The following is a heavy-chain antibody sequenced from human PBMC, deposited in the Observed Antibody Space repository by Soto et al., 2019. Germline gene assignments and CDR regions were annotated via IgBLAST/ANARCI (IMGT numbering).Heavy chain of an antibody. Sequence: ALVKVSCKASGGTSSSYAISWVRQARGQGLEWMGGIIPIFGTANYAQKFQGRVTITADESTSTAYMEMSSLRSEDTAVYYCARDLGDAFDIWGQGTMVTVSS. CDR2: IIPIFGTA. V-gene: IGHV1-69*13. CDR1: GGTSSSYA. CDR3: ARDLGDAFDI. J-gene: IGHJ3*02.